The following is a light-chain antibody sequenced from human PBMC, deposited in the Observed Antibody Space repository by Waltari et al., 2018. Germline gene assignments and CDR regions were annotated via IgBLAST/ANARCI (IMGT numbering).Light chain of an antibody. CDR3: QSYDNNNRV. CDR1: SGSIATNF. CDR2: DDN. V-gene: IGLV6-57*01. Sequence: NFMLTQPHSVSDSPGKTVTISCTRSSGSIATNFVQWYQQRPGSSPTTVIYDDNQRPSGVPDRFSGSIDSSSNSASLTISGLKTEDEADYYCQSYDNNNRVFGGGTKLTVL. J-gene: IGLJ3*02.